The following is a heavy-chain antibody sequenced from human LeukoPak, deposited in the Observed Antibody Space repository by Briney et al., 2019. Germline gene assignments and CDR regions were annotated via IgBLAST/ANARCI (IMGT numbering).Heavy chain of an antibody. D-gene: IGHD3-10*01. CDR1: GFTFSTYK. Sequence: GESLKISCAASGFTFSTYKMNWVRQAPGKGLEWVSYISGTGRSRNYADSVKGRFTISRDNAKNSLYLQMNSLRAEDTAVYYCASSGDEYYFDYWGQGTLVTVSS. CDR2: ISGTGRSR. J-gene: IGHJ4*02. V-gene: IGHV3-48*03. CDR3: ASSGDEYYFDY.